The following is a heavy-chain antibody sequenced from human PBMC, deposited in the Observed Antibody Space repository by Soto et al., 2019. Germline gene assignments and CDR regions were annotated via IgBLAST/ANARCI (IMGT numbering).Heavy chain of an antibody. V-gene: IGHV3-33*03. J-gene: IGHJ4*02. CDR1: GFSFRSYG. CDR3: VVDTTGLLDY. Sequence: QVHLVESGGGVVQPGRSLRLSCAASGFSFRSYGMHWVRQAPGKGLEWVAVIWYDGNKIYYGDSVRGRFTISRDNSQNTLYLEMNSLRAEDTAVYYCVVDTTGLLDYWGQGTLVTVSS. D-gene: IGHD5-18*01. CDR2: IWYDGNKI.